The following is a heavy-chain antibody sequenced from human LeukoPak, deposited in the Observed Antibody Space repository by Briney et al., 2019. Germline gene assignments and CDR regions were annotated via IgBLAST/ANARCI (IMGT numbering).Heavy chain of an antibody. CDR1: GYTFTAYY. J-gene: IGHJ4*02. V-gene: IGHV1-2*02. CDR3: ARGPYGDYFLFDY. Sequence: ASVKVSCKASGYTFTAYYMHWVRQAPGQGLEWMGWINPNSGATNYAQKFQGRVTMTRDTSISTAYMELSSLRSDDTAVYYCARGPYGDYFLFDYWGQGTLVTVSS. CDR2: INPNSGAT. D-gene: IGHD4-17*01.